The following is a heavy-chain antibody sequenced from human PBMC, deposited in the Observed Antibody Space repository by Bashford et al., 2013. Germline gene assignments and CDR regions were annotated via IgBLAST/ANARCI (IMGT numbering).Heavy chain of an antibody. CDR3: ATDNYGVNGLGDAFNI. CDR1: GFTFSDAW. CDR2: IKSKSDGGAT. J-gene: IGHJ3*02. Sequence: GGPVRLSCAASGFTFSDAWMTWVRPGSREGAWSGFGRIKSKSDGGATDYAASVKGRFTVSRDNSRSTLYLQMNSLKTEDTAVYRCATDNYGVNGLGDAFNIWGQGTMVTVSS. D-gene: IGHD4-23*01. V-gene: IGHV3-15*01.